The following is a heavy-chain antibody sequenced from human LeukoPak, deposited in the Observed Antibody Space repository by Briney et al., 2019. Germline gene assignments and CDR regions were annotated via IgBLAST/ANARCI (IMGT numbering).Heavy chain of an antibody. D-gene: IGHD3-10*01. Sequence: GGSLRLSCEASGFTFSSYSIVWIRQAPGKGLEWVASISSTSLYPYYADSVQGRFIVSRDNANNSAYLQMHSLRADDTAVYFCARGVRKVLNFIDFWGPGTMVAVSS. CDR2: ISSTSLYP. CDR1: GFTFSSYS. CDR3: ARGVRKVLNFIDF. J-gene: IGHJ4*02. V-gene: IGHV3-21*01.